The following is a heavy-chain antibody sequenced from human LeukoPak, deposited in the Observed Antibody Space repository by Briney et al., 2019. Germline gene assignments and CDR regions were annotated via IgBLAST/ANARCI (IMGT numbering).Heavy chain of an antibody. V-gene: IGHV3-11*04. J-gene: IGHJ3*02. D-gene: IGHD3-22*01. CDR1: GFTFSDYY. Sequence: GGSLRLSCAASGFTFSDYYMSWIRQAPGKGLEWVSYFSSSGSTIYYADSVKGRFTISRDNAKNSLYLQMNSRRAEDTAVYYCAREGLTMIVVVQEGEAFDIWGQGTMVTVSS. CDR3: AREGLTMIVVVQEGEAFDI. CDR2: FSSSGSTI.